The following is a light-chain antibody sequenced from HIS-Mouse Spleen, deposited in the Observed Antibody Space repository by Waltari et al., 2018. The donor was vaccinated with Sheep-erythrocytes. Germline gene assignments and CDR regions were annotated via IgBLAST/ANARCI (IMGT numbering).Light chain of an antibody. Sequence: SYALTQPPSVSVSPGQTARTPCSGEALQKKYAYWYQQKSGQAPVLVIYEDSKRPSGIPERFSGSSSGTMATLTISGAQVEDEADYYCYSTDSSGNHRVFGGGTKLTVL. J-gene: IGLJ3*02. V-gene: IGLV3-10*01. CDR1: ALQKKY. CDR3: YSTDSSGNHRV. CDR2: EDS.